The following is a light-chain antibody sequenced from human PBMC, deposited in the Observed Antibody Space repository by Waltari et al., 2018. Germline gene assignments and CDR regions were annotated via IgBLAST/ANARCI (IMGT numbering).Light chain of an antibody. CDR1: VLAAKY. J-gene: IGLJ3*02. V-gene: IGLV3-25*03. CDR2: RTT. Sequence: DLTQPPSISVSPGPTAINTCSGAVLAAKYIYWFQKKSGQAPGAVIRRTTGRPPGVPGRFSASDSRTTATLTISGVQPNDEADYFCQTVDDTGDYVLFGGGTKLTVL. CDR3: QTVDDTGDYVL.